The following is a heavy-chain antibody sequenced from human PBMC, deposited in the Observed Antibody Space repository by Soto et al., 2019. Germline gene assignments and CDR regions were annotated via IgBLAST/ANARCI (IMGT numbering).Heavy chain of an antibody. CDR3: ARDRLMATAGTARHYFGLDV. Sequence: SETLSLTCPVSGGSIRRGGYYWSWVRQNPRKGLEWIGNIYYSGNTYYNPSLKSRLTISVDTSKNQFSLNLSSVTAADTAVYYCARDRLMATAGTARHYFGLDVWGQGTTVTVS. CDR1: GGSIRRGGYY. V-gene: IGHV4-31*03. J-gene: IGHJ6*02. D-gene: IGHD5-18*01. CDR2: IYYSGNT.